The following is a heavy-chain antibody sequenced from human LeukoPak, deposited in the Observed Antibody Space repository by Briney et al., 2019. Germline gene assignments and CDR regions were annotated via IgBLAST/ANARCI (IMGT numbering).Heavy chain of an antibody. J-gene: IGHJ4*02. V-gene: IGHV3-21*01. CDR2: IRSSSSYI. D-gene: IGHD2-15*01. CDR3: ASSMVGVADY. Sequence: GESLSLFCAPSGLPFSSYSMNWLRQAPGRGLEWVSPIRSSSSYIYYADPVKGRFTISRDNAKNSLYLQMNSLRAEDTAVYYCASSMVGVADYWGQGTLVTVSS. CDR1: GLPFSSYS.